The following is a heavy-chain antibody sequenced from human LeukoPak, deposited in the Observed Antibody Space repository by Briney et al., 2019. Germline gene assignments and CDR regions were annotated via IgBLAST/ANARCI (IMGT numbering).Heavy chain of an antibody. Sequence: GGSLRLSCAASGFTFSSYGMHWVRQAPGKGLEWVAVISYDGSNKYYADSVKGRFTISRDNSKNTLYLQMNSLRAEDTAVYYCARVSGSGWPISYYYYYMDVWGKGTTVTISS. CDR2: ISYDGSNK. CDR1: GFTFSSYG. D-gene: IGHD6-19*01. V-gene: IGHV3-30*03. CDR3: ARVSGSGWPISYYYYYMDV. J-gene: IGHJ6*03.